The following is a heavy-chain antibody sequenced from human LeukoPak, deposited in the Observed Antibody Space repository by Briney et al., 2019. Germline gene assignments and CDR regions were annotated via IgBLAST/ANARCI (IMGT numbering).Heavy chain of an antibody. J-gene: IGHJ4*02. CDR3: ARGLPIRFDY. V-gene: IGHV3-66*01. CDR1: GFTVSSDY. Sequence: GGSLRLSCAAPGFTVSSDYMSWVRQAPGKGLEWVSVIYSGGTTYYADSVKGRFTISRDNSKNTLHLQMNSLRAEDTAVYYCARGLPIRFDYWGQGTLVTVSS. CDR2: IYSGGTT.